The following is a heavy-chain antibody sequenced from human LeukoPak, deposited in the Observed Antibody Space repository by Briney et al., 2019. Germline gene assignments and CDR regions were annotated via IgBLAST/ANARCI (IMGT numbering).Heavy chain of an antibody. Sequence: GGSLRLSCAASGFTFSSYAMSWVRQAPGKGLEWVSAISGSGGSTYYADSVKGRFTISRDNSKNTLYLQVNSLRAEDTAVYYCAKDLNTAMVTSIWDYWGQGTLVTVSS. D-gene: IGHD5-18*01. J-gene: IGHJ4*02. CDR3: AKDLNTAMVTSIWDY. V-gene: IGHV3-23*01. CDR2: ISGSGGST. CDR1: GFTFSSYA.